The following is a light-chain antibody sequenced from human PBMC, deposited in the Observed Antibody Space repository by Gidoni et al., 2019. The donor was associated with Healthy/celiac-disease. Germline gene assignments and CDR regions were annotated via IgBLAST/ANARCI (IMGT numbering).Light chain of an antibody. CDR2: GNS. CDR3: QSYDSSLSGWV. V-gene: IGLV1-40*01. J-gene: IGLJ3*02. Sequence: QSVLTQPPSGSGAPGPRVTISCTGSSSNIGAGYDVHWYQQLPGTAPKLLIYGNSNRPSGVPDRFSGSKSGTSASLAITGLQAEDEADYYCQSYDSSLSGWVFGGGTKLTV. CDR1: SSNIGAGYD.